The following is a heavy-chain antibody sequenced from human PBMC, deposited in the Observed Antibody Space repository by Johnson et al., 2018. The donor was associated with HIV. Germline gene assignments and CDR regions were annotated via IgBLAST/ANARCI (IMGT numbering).Heavy chain of an antibody. CDR2: IRYDGSNK. Sequence: QMLLVESGGGVVQPGGSLRLSCAASGFTFSDYYMSWIRQAPGKGLEWVAFIRYDGSNKYYADSVKGRFTISRDNSRNTLYLQMGRLRVEDMAVYYCAVDVASVYGSGDHAFDIWGQGTMVTVSS. CDR1: GFTFSDYY. V-gene: IGHV3-30*02. D-gene: IGHD3-10*01. CDR3: AVDVASVYGSGDHAFDI. J-gene: IGHJ3*02.